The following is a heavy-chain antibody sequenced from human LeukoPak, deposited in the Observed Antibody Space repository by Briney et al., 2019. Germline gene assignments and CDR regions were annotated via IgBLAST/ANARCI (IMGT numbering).Heavy chain of an antibody. CDR2: TYYRSDWYS. Sequence: PSQTLSLTCAISGDRVSSNSAAWNWIRQSPSRGLEWLGRTYYRSDWYSDYAVPVKSRVSITPDTAKNQFSLQLNSVTPEDTAIYYCAREGSYFDYWGQGTLVTVSS. J-gene: IGHJ4*02. CDR3: AREGSYFDY. CDR1: GDRVSSNSAA. V-gene: IGHV6-1*01.